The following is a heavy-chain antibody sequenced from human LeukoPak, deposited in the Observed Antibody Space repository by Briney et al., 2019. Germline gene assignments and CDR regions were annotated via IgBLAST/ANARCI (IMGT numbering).Heavy chain of an antibody. V-gene: IGHV4-61*02. J-gene: IGHJ4*02. D-gene: IGHD3-10*01. CDR1: GGSISSGSYY. Sequence: PSQTLSLTCTVSGGSISSGSYYWSWIRQPAGKGLEWIGRIYTSGSTNYNPSLKSRVTMSVDTSKNQFSLKLSSVTAADTAVYYCAREGVGMGYWGQGTLVTVSS. CDR3: AREGVGMGY. CDR2: IYTSGST.